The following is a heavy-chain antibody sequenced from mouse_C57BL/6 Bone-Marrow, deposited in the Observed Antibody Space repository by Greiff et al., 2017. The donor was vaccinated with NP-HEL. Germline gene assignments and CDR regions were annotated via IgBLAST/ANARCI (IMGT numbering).Heavy chain of an antibody. CDR3: ARHYYGSSYWFAY. J-gene: IGHJ3*01. V-gene: IGHV1-69*01. CDR1: GYTFTSYW. Sequence: QVQLQQPGAELVMPGASVKLSCKASGYTFTSYWMHWVKQRPGQGLEWIGEIDPSDSYTNYNQKFKGKSTLTVDKSSSTAYMQLSSLTSEDSAVYYCARHYYGSSYWFAYWGQGTLVTVSA. D-gene: IGHD1-1*01. CDR2: IDPSDSYT.